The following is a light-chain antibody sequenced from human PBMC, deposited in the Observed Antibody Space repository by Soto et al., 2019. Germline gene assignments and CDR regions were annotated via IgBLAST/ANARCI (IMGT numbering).Light chain of an antibody. CDR1: SSNIGAGYN. CDR3: QSYDSSLSGVV. Sequence: HSVLTQPPSVSGAPGQRVTISCTGSSSNIGAGYNVHWYQQLPGAAPKLLIFLNSNRPSGVPDRFSGSKSGTSASLAITGLQAEDEADYYCQSYDSSLSGVVFGGGTKLTVL. V-gene: IGLV1-40*01. J-gene: IGLJ2*01. CDR2: LNS.